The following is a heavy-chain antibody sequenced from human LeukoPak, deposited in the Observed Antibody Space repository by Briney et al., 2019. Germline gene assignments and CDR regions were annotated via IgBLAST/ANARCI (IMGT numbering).Heavy chain of an antibody. CDR1: GFTFSSYS. V-gene: IGHV3-21*01. CDR3: ARDRHSGSYYGGWFDP. Sequence: GGSLRLSCAASGFTFSSYSMNWVRQAPGKGLEWVSSISSSSSYIYYADSVKGRFTISRDNAKNSLYLQMNSLRAEDTAVYYCARDRHSGSYYGGWFDPWGQGTLVTVSS. CDR2: ISSSSSYI. D-gene: IGHD1-26*01. J-gene: IGHJ5*02.